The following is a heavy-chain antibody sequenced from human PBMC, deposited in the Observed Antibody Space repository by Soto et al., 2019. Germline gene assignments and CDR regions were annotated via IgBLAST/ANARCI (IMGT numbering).Heavy chain of an antibody. D-gene: IGHD3-10*01. V-gene: IGHV3-53*01. Sequence: GGSLRLSCAASGFTVSSNYMSWVRQAPGKGLEWVSVIYTGGRTYYADSVKGRFTISRDNSKNTVYLQIDSLRAEDTAVYYCASSTSAPGYFDYWGQGTLVTVSS. CDR1: GFTVSSNY. CDR2: IYTGGRT. CDR3: ASSTSAPGYFDY. J-gene: IGHJ4*02.